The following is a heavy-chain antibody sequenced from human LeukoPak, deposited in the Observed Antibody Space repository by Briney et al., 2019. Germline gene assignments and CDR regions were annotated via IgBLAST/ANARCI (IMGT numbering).Heavy chain of an antibody. Sequence: SETLSLTCTVSGGSISNYWWSWIRQPPGRGLEWIGYINYSGSTNNNPSLKSRVTMSVDTSKNQLSLKLSSVTAADTAVYYCATAGLAARRYFNYWGQGTLVTVSS. J-gene: IGHJ4*02. CDR2: INYSGST. CDR3: ATAGLAARRYFNY. D-gene: IGHD6-6*01. V-gene: IGHV4-59*08. CDR1: GGSISNYW.